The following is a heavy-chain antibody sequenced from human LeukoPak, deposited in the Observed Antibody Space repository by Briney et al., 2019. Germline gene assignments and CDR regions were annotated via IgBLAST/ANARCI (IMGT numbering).Heavy chain of an antibody. V-gene: IGHV3-7*01. CDR3: ARDGRIAVTKGTPTAHYY. CDR2: IKQDGSEK. D-gene: IGHD4-17*01. CDR1: GFTFSSYW. J-gene: IGHJ4*02. Sequence: GGSLRLSCAASGFTFSSYWMSWVRQGPGKGLEWVANIKQDGSEKYYADSVKGRFTISRDNAKNSLYLQMNSLRAEDTAVYYCARDGRIAVTKGTPTAHYYWGRGPLVTVSS.